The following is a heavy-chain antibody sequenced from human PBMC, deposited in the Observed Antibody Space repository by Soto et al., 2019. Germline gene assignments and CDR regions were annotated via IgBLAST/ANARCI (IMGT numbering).Heavy chain of an antibody. J-gene: IGHJ4*02. CDR2: ISSTGNYI. Sequence: VQLVESGGGVVQPGRSLRLSCAASGFTFSSYGMHWVRQAPGKGLEWVSSISSTGNYIYYADSVKGRFTISRDNAKNSLYLQMNSLRAEDTAVYYCARDPDYYDSSGYYSIDYWGQGTLVAVSS. CDR1: GFTFSSYG. CDR3: ARDPDYYDSSGYYSIDY. D-gene: IGHD3-22*01. V-gene: IGHV3-21*01.